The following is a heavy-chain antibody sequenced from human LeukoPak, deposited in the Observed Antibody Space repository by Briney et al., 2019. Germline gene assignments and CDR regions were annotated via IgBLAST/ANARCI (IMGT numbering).Heavy chain of an antibody. V-gene: IGHV3-48*03. CDR1: GFTFSSYE. D-gene: IGHD2-21*02. CDR2: ISSSGSTI. J-gene: IGHJ4*02. Sequence: PGGSLRLSCAASGFTFSSYEMNWVRQAPGKGLEWVSYISSSGSTIYYADSVKGRFTISRDNAKNSLYLQMNSLRAEDTAVFYCAKEPRHCGGDCFSLLDYWGQGTLVTVSS. CDR3: AKEPRHCGGDCFSLLDY.